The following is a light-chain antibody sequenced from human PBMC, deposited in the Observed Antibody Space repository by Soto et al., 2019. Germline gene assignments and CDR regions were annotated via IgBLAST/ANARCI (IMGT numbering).Light chain of an antibody. CDR1: RSIFSY. J-gene: IGKJ1*01. CDR2: AAL. Sequence: DIQMTQSPSSLSASIGDRVNITCRASRSIFSYLNWYQQKPGKPPKLLMYAALSLEEGVPSRFSGRQSGTDFTLIIKSLQVEDFATYYCQQTYSSIWTFGQGTKV. CDR3: QQTYSSIWT. V-gene: IGKV1-39*01.